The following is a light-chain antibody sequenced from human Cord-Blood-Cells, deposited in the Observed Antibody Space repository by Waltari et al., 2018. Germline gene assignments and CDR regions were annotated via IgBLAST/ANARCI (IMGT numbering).Light chain of an antibody. V-gene: IGLV6-57*01. CDR1: SGSISSTS. Sequence: NFMLTQPHSVSESPGQTVTISCTRSSGSISSTSVQWYPQRPGSSPTTVIYEDNQRPSWVPDRFSGSIDSSSNSASLTISGLKTEDEADYYCQSYDSSNVVFGGGTKLTVL. CDR3: QSYDSSNVV. CDR2: EDN. J-gene: IGLJ2*01.